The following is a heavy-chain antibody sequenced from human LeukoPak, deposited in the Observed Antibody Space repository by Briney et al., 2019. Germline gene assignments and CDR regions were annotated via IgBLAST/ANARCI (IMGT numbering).Heavy chain of an antibody. J-gene: IGHJ6*02. Sequence: SETLSLTCTVSGGSITRYYWTWIRQPPGKGLEWIGYIISNGTTNYNPSLKSRVAISLDTSKRQFSLRLTSVTAADTAVYYCARDGCSSTSCYSDYYYGMDVWGQGTTVTVSS. CDR3: ARDGCSSTSCYSDYYYGMDV. V-gene: IGHV4-59*01. D-gene: IGHD2-2*01. CDR1: GGSITRYY. CDR2: IISNGTT.